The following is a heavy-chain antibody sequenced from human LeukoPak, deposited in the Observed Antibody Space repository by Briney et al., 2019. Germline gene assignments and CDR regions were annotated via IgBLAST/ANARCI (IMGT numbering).Heavy chain of an antibody. CDR3: AKDERNWNYNLASQTYD. CDR2: ISGTGGST. J-gene: IGHJ4*02. V-gene: IGHV3-23*01. Sequence: GGSLRLSCAASGFTFSSYAMSWVRQAPGKGLEWVSAISGTGGSTYYADSVKGRFTVSRDNSKNTLYLQMSSLRAEDTAVYYCAKDERNWNYNLASQTYDWGQGTLVTVSS. CDR1: GFTFSSYA. D-gene: IGHD1-7*01.